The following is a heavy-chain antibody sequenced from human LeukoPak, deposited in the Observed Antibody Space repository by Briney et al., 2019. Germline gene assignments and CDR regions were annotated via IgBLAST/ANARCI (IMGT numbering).Heavy chain of an antibody. CDR3: ASYDSSGYNWFDP. Sequence: SQTLSLTCTVSGGSISSYYWSWIRQPAGKGLEWIGRIYISGSTNYNPSLKSRVTMSVDTSKNQFSLKLSSVTAADTAVYYCASYDSSGYNWFDPWGQGTLVTVSS. V-gene: IGHV4-4*07. CDR2: IYISGST. CDR1: GGSISSYY. D-gene: IGHD3-22*01. J-gene: IGHJ5*02.